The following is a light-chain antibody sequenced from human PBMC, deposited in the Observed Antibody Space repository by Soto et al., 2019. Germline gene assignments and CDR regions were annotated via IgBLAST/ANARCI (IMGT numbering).Light chain of an antibody. V-gene: IGKV3-15*01. Sequence: ETVMTQSPATLSVSPGERATLSCRASLSVGSNLAWYQQRPGQAPRLLIYGASTRATGIPVRFSGSGSGTEFTLTISSLQSEDFGLYYCQQYNKWPPFTFGPGTRVDMK. J-gene: IGKJ3*01. CDR3: QQYNKWPPFT. CDR2: GAS. CDR1: LSVGSN.